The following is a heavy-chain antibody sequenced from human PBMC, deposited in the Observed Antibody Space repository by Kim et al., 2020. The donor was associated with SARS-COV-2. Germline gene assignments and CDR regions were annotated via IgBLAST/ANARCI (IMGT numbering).Heavy chain of an antibody. D-gene: IGHD3-3*01. V-gene: IGHV5-51*01. CDR2: IYPGDSDT. CDR3: ARRAYYDFWSGYHYYYGMDV. CDR1: GYSFTSYW. Sequence: GESLKISCKGSGYSFTSYWIGWVRQMPGKGLEWMGIIYPGDSDTRYSPSFQGQVTISADKSISTAYLQWSSLKASDTAMYYCARRAYYDFWSGYHYYYGMDVWGQGTTVTVSS. J-gene: IGHJ6*02.